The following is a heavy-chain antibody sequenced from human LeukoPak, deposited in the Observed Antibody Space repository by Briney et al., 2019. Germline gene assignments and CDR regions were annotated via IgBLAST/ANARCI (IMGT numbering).Heavy chain of an antibody. Sequence: ASVTISCTASGYTFTSYYMHWVRQAPGQGLEWMGIINPSGGSTSYAQKFQGRVTMTRDTSTSTVYMELSSLRSEDTAVYYCARDGNGILSHHFDYWGQGTLVTVSS. CDR2: INPSGGST. CDR3: ARDGNGILSHHFDY. V-gene: IGHV1-46*01. CDR1: GYTFTSYY. J-gene: IGHJ4*02. D-gene: IGHD2-15*01.